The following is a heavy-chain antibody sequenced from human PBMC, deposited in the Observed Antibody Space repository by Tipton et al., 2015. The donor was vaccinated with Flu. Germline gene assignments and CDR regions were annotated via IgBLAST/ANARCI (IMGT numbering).Heavy chain of an antibody. J-gene: IGHJ3*02. V-gene: IGHV4-4*07. Sequence: GLVKPSETLSLTCTVSGGSITSFYWSWIRLPAGKGLEWIGRIYSSGSTNYNPSLKSRVTMSVDTSKDQVSLKLSSVTAADTAVYFCARAPRGCYEVGCPFDIWGQGTMVTVSS. CDR1: GGSITSFY. CDR2: IYSSGST. D-gene: IGHD2-2*01. CDR3: ARAPRGCYEVGCPFDI.